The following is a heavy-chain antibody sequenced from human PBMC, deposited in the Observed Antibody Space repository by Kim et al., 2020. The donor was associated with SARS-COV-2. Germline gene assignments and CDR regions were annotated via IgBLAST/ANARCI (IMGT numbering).Heavy chain of an antibody. D-gene: IGHD3-9*01. CDR3: AKTNLGYYDILTG. CDR2: IWYDGSNK. V-gene: IGHV3-33*06. Sequence: GGSLRLSCAASGFTFSSYGMHWVRQAPGKGLEWVAVIWYDGSNKYYADSVKGRFTISRDNSKNTLYLQMNSLRAEDTAVYYCAKTNLGYYDILTGWGQGTLVTVSS. J-gene: IGHJ4*02. CDR1: GFTFSSYG.